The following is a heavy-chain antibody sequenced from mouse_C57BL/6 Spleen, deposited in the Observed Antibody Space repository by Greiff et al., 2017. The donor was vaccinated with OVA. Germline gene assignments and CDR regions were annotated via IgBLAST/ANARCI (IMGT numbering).Heavy chain of an antibody. CDR2: IDTSDSET. Sequence: QVQLQQPGAELVRPGSSVKLSCKASGYTFTSYWMHWVKQRPIQGLEWIGNIDTSDSETHSNQKFKDKATLTVDKSSSTAYIQLSSLTSEDSAVYYCARPYSNYETWFAYWGQGTLVTVSA. V-gene: IGHV1-52*01. J-gene: IGHJ3*01. CDR3: ARPYSNYETWFAY. CDR1: GYTFTSYW. D-gene: IGHD2-5*01.